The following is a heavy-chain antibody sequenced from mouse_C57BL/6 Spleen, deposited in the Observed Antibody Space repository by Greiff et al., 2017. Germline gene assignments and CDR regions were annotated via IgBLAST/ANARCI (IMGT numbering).Heavy chain of an antibody. V-gene: IGHV1-82*01. CDR2: IYPGDGDT. J-gene: IGHJ4*01. CDR3: AREIYYYGSSYFYAMDY. CDR1: GYAFSSSW. Sequence: VQLQQSGPELVKPGASVKISCKASGYAFSSSWMNWVKQRPGKGLEWIGRIYPGDGDTNYNGKFKGKATLTADKSSSTAYMQLSSLTSEDSAVYFSAREIYYYGSSYFYAMDYWGQGTSVTVSA. D-gene: IGHD1-1*01.